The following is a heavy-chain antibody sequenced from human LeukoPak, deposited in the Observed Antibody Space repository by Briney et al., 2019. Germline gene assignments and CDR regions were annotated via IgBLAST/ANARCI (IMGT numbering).Heavy chain of an antibody. J-gene: IGHJ4*02. D-gene: IGHD2-8*01. CDR3: ARDGEEGYATFDY. CDR1: GGSISSYY. V-gene: IGHV4-59*01. Sequence: SETLSLTCTVSGGSISSYYWSWIRQPPGKGLEWIGYIYYSGSTNYNPSLKSRVTISVDTSKNQFSLKLSSVTAADTAVYYCARDGEEGYATFDYWGQGTLVTVSS. CDR2: IYYSGST.